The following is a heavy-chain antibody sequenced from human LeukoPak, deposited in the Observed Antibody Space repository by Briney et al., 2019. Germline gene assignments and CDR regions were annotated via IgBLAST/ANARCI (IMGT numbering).Heavy chain of an antibody. CDR2: GSSLNGYR. V-gene: IGHV1-18*01. CDR3: ARDAVGAQCFDI. J-gene: IGHJ3*02. Sequence: ASVKVSCKTSGYTFTDYGISRVRQAPGQGLEWMGWGSSLNGYRLYGQRFQGRLTMTADPSTTTVYMDLSSLTSDDTAVYYCARDAVGAQCFDIWGQGTMVAVSS. D-gene: IGHD1-26*01. CDR1: GYTFTDYG.